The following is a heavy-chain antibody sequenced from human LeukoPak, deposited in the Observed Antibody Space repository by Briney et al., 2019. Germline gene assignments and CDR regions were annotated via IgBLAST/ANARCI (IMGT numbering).Heavy chain of an antibody. CDR3: AVHDFYSGGYHFDH. Sequence: GASVKVSCEASGYTFTSYGISWLRQAPGQGLEWLGWISGYNGNTNYAQKFQGRVTMTTDTPTSTAYMDLRSLKSDDTAVYYCAVHDFYSGGYHFDHWGQGTLVTVSS. D-gene: IGHD3-3*01. CDR1: GYTFTSYG. V-gene: IGHV1-18*01. CDR2: ISGYNGNT. J-gene: IGHJ4*02.